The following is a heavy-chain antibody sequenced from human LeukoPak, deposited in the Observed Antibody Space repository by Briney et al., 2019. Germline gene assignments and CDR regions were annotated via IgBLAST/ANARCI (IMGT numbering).Heavy chain of an antibody. Sequence: SQTLSLTCAVSGGSISSGGYSWSWIRQPPGKGLEWIGYIYTSGSTNYNPSLKSRVTISVDTSKNQFSLKLSSVTAADTAVYYCARLSATMIVGLWGQGTLVTVSS. CDR2: IYTSGST. CDR1: GGSISSGGYS. CDR3: ARLSATMIVGL. D-gene: IGHD3-22*01. V-gene: IGHV4-30-2*01. J-gene: IGHJ4*02.